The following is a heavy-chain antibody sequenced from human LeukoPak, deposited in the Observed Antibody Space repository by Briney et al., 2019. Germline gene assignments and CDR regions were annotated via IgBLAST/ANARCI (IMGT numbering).Heavy chain of an antibody. CDR2: IIPIFGTA. CDR3: ARDSREVAAAGNYYYYMDV. J-gene: IGHJ6*03. CDR1: GGTFSSYA. D-gene: IGHD6-13*01. Sequence: SVKVSCKASGGTFSSYAISWVRQAPGQGLEWMGGIIPIFGTANYAQKFQGRVTITADESTSTAYMELSSLRSEDTAVYYCARDSREVAAAGNYYYYMDVWGKGTTVTISS. V-gene: IGHV1-69*13.